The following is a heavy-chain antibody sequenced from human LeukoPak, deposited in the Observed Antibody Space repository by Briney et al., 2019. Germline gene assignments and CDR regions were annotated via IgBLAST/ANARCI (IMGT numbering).Heavy chain of an antibody. V-gene: IGHV3-48*03. CDR1: GFTFSSYE. CDR2: SSSSGSTI. D-gene: IGHD2-8*01. J-gene: IGHJ4*02. CDR3: ARAGYCTNGVCRGDFDY. Sequence: GGSLRLSCAASGFTFSSYEMNWVRQAPGKGLEWVSYSSSSGSTIYYADSVKGRFTISRDNAKNSLYLQMNSLRAEDTAVYYCARAGYCTNGVCRGDFDYWGQGTLVTVSS.